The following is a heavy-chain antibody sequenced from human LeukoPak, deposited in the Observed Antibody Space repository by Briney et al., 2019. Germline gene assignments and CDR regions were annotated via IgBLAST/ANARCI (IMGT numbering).Heavy chain of an antibody. V-gene: IGHV1-69*06. CDR1: GYTFTGYY. J-gene: IGHJ4*02. CDR3: AKVPDYDILTGLLY. CDR2: INPIFGTA. D-gene: IGHD3-9*01. Sequence: ASVKVSCKASGYTFTGYYMHWVRQAPGQGLEWMGWINPIFGTANYAQKFQGRVTITADKSTSTAYMELSSLRSEDTAVYYCAKVPDYDILTGLLYWGQGTLVTVSS.